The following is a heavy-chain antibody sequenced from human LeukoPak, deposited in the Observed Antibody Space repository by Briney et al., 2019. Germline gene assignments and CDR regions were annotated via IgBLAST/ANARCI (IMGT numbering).Heavy chain of an antibody. CDR3: ARDFPVAGTYYFDY. V-gene: IGHV3-48*04. CDR2: ISSNGSPI. D-gene: IGHD6-19*01. Sequence: GGSLRLSCAASGFTFSTSWMHWVRQAPGKGLEWVSYISSNGSPIFYADSVKGRFTISRDNAKNTLYLQMNSLRAEDSALYYCARDFPVAGTYYFDYWGQGTLVTVSS. J-gene: IGHJ4*02. CDR1: GFTFSTSW.